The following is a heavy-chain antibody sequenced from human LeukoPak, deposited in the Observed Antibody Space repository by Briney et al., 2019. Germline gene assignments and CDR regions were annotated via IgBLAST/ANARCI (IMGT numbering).Heavy chain of an antibody. J-gene: IGHJ5*02. CDR2: IYYSGST. D-gene: IGHD3-10*01. CDR1: GGSVSSDSYY. Sequence: SETLSLTCTVSGGSVSSDSYYCNWVRQPPGKGLEWIGYIYYSGSTNNNPSLKSRVSISVDTSKNQFSLKLSSVTAADAAVYYCARFLWFGGPFDPWGQGTLVTVSS. V-gene: IGHV4-61*01. CDR3: ARFLWFGGPFDP.